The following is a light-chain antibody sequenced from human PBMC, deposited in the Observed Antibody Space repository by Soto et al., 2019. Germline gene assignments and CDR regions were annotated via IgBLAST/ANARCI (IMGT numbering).Light chain of an antibody. CDR2: DAS. V-gene: IGKV1-5*01. CDR3: HQYNNYSQT. J-gene: IGKJ1*01. CDR1: QSISIW. Sequence: GDRVTITCRASQSISIWLAWYQQKPGKAPKLLIYDASSLESGVPSRFSGSGSGTEFTLTVSSLQPDDFATYYCHQYNNYSQTFGQGTKVDSK.